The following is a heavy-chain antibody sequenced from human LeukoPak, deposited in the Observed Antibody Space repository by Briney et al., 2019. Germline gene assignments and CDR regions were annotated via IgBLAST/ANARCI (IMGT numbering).Heavy chain of an antibody. CDR3: ARRDGYCSSTSCYADYYYGMDV. Sequence: PGESPKISCKGSGYSFTSYWIGWVRQMPGKGLEWMGIIYPGDSGTTYSPSFQGQVTISADKSISTAYLQWSSLKASDTAMYYCARRDGYCSSTSCYADYYYGMDVWGQGTTVTVSS. V-gene: IGHV5-51*01. CDR1: GYSFTSYW. D-gene: IGHD2-2*01. CDR2: IYPGDSGT. J-gene: IGHJ6*02.